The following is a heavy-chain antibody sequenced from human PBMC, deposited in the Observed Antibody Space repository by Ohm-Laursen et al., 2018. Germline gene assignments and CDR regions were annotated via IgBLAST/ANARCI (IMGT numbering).Heavy chain of an antibody. Sequence: SDTLSLTCTVSGGSMSSYYWSWVRQTAKSGLEWIGRIYTSGYTNYNPSLKSRVIMSVDTSKDQFSLTVTSVTAADTAVYYCARGPRRGTYLYFDQWGQGTLVTLSS. CDR1: GGSMSSYY. J-gene: IGHJ4*02. CDR3: ARGPRRGTYLYFDQ. V-gene: IGHV4-4*07. D-gene: IGHD1-26*01. CDR2: IYTSGYT.